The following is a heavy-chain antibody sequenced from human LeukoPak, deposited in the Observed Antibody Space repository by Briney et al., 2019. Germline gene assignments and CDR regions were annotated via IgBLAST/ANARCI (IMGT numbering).Heavy chain of an antibody. CDR3: ARRVWSLWNLSLSPFDP. V-gene: IGHV4-30-2*01. CDR1: VGSISSGGYY. D-gene: IGHD1-1*01. CDR2: IYHSGST. Sequence: KPSQTLSLTCTVSVGSISSGGYYWSWIRQPPGKGLEWLGYIYHSGSTYYNPSPKSRVTISVDTSKNQFSLKLSSVTAADTAVYYCARRVWSLWNLSLSPFDPWGQGTLVTVSS. J-gene: IGHJ5*02.